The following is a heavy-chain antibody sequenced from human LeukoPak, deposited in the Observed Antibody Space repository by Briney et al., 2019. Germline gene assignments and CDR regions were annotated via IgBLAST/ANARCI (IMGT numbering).Heavy chain of an antibody. J-gene: IGHJ4*02. CDR2: IIPIFGTA. CDR3: ATQTRRILLHSEVDY. D-gene: IGHD5-18*01. V-gene: IGHV1-69*05. Sequence: SVKVSCKASGGTFSSYAISWVRQAPGQGLEWMGGIIPIFGTANYAQKFQGRVTITTDESTSTACMELSSLRSEDTAVYYCATQTRRILLHSEVDYWGQGTLVTVSS. CDR1: GGTFSSYA.